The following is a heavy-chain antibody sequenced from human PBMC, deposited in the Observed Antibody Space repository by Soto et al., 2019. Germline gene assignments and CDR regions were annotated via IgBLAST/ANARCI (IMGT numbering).Heavy chain of an antibody. J-gene: IGHJ6*02. CDR1: GYSFTRSW. V-gene: IGHV5-51*01. CDR2: IYPDESDT. CDR3: VRMGFSGGGYLSYYYYGMDI. Sequence: VAAQTISGKGSGYSFTRSWIGWVRQMPGKGLEWMAIIYPDESDTRYSPSFQGQVTISADKSISTAYLQWSSLKASDTAMYYCVRMGFSGGGYLSYYYYGMDIWGQGTTVSVSS. D-gene: IGHD5-12*01.